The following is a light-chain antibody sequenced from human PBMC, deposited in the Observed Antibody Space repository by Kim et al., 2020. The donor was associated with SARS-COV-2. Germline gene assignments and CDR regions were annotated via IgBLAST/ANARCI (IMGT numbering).Light chain of an antibody. CDR3: SSRDTTNSNVV. Sequence: ARGQTVTFTGHGDSLKSSYATWYQQKPRQAPVLVLYGKDNRPSGIPARFSGSSSSNTGSLTITGAQAEDEDDYYCSSRDTTNSNVVFGGGTQLTVL. V-gene: IGLV3-19*01. CDR1: SLKSSY. J-gene: IGLJ2*01. CDR2: GKD.